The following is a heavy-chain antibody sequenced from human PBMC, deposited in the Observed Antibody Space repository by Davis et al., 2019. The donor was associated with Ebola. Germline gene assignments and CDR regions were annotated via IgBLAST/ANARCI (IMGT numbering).Heavy chain of an antibody. CDR2: IYYSGNT. D-gene: IGHD6-6*01. CDR3: ARAARTTVGWFDP. V-gene: IGHV4-59*01. J-gene: IGHJ5*02. CDR1: GGSISNYY. Sequence: MPSETLSLTCTVPGGSISNYYWSWIRQPPGKGLEWIGYIYYSGNTNYNPSLKSRVTISMDTSKNQFSLKLNSVTSSDTAVYYCARAARTTVGWFDPWGQGTLVTVSS.